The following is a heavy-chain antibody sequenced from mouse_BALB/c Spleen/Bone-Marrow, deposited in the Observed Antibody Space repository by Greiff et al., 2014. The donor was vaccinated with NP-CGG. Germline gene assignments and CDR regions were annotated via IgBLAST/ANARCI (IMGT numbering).Heavy chain of an antibody. J-gene: IGHJ4*01. CDR3: ARITTATGAMDY. Sequence: QVQLKESGPGLVAPSQSLSITCTVSGFSLTNYGVHWVRQPPGKGLEWLGVIWADGSTNYNSALMFRLSISKDNSKSQVFFKMNSLQTDDTAMCYCARITTATGAMDYWGQGTSVTVSS. V-gene: IGHV2-9*02. CDR2: IWADGST. D-gene: IGHD1-2*01. CDR1: GFSLTNYG.